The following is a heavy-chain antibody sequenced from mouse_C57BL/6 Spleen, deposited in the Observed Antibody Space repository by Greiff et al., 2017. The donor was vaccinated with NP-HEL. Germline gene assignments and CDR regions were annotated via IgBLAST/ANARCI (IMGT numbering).Heavy chain of an antibody. CDR2: INPNNGGT. CDR1: GYTFTDYN. CDR3: ARTATYYYGSAWFAY. J-gene: IGHJ3*01. D-gene: IGHD1-1*01. Sequence: VQLQQSGPELVKPGASVKIPCKASGYTFTDYNMDWVKQSHGKSLEWIGDINPNNGGTIYNQKFKGKATLTVDKSSRTAYMERLRLTSVDTAVYYCARTATYYYGSAWFAYWGQGTLVTVSA. V-gene: IGHV1-18*01.